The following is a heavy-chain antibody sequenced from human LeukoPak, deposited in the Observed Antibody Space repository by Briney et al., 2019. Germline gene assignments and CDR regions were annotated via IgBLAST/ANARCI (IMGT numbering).Heavy chain of an antibody. J-gene: IGHJ3*02. CDR2: IYYSGST. CDR3: ARWKGYDAFDI. Sequence: SQTLSLTCAVSGGSISSGGYYWSWIRQPPGKGLEWIGYIYYSGSTNYNPSLKSRVTISVDTSKNQFSLKLSSVTAADTAVYYCARWKGYDAFDIWGQGTMVTVSS. V-gene: IGHV4-61*08. D-gene: IGHD1-1*01. CDR1: GGSISSGGYY.